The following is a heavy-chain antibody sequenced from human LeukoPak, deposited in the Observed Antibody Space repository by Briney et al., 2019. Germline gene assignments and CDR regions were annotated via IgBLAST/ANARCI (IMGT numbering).Heavy chain of an antibody. J-gene: IGHJ3*02. D-gene: IGHD4-23*01. CDR3: ATDYGGNSVALDI. Sequence: PSETLSLTCTVSDGSISGYYWTWIRQPAGKGLEWIGRIYTSDNTIYNPSLRSRVTISVDTSKNQFSLKLSSVTAADTAVYYCATDYGGNSVALDIWGQGTMVTVS. V-gene: IGHV4-4*07. CDR2: IYTSDNT. CDR1: DGSISGYY.